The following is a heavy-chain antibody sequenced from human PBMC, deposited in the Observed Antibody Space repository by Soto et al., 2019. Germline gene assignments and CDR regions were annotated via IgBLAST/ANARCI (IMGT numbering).Heavy chain of an antibody. CDR2: IYYSGTP. Sequence: PSETLSLTCTVSGGSISSSNYYWVWIRHPPGKGLDWIGNIYYSGTPYYNPSLKSRVTISIDTSKNQFSLRLNSVTAADTGVYYCARFVVPATRHPDFDYWGQGTLVTVHS. CDR1: GGSISSSNYY. CDR3: ARFVVPATRHPDFDY. V-gene: IGHV4-39*01. J-gene: IGHJ4*02. D-gene: IGHD2-15*01.